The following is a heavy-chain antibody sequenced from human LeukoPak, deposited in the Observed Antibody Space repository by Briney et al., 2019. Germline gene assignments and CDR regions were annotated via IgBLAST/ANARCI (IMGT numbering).Heavy chain of an antibody. V-gene: IGHV3-30-3*01. Sequence: PGRSLRLSCAASGFTFRTYAMHWVRQAPGKGLEWVTVISFDGSNKYYADSVEGRFTISRDNSKNTLYLQMNSLRVEDTAMYYCTWYSSASSPAWGQGTLVTVSS. J-gene: IGHJ5*02. D-gene: IGHD6-19*01. CDR3: TWYSSASSPA. CDR1: GFTFRTYA. CDR2: ISFDGSNK.